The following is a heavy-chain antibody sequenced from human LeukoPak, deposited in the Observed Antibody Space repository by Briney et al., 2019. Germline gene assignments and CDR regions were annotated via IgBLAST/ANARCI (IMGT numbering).Heavy chain of an antibody. J-gene: IGHJ6*02. CDR2: IIPIFGTA. D-gene: IGHD2-2*01. CDR1: GGTFSSYA. Sequence: ASVKVSCKASGGTFSSYAISWVRQAPGQGLEWMGGIIPIFGTANYAQKFQGRVTITADESTSTAYMELSSLRSEDTAVYYCARDTGYCSSTSCYLGGVQTPLSPYYYGMDVWGQGTTATVSS. V-gene: IGHV1-69*01. CDR3: ARDTGYCSSTSCYLGGVQTPLSPYYYGMDV.